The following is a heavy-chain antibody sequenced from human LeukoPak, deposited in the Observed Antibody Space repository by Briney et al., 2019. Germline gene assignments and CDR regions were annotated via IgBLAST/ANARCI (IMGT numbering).Heavy chain of an antibody. V-gene: IGHV3-74*01. CDR1: GFTFRSYW. Sequence: GGSLRLSCAVSGFTFRSYWMHWVRHAPGKGLVWVSRINNGSATIYADSVKGRLTISRDNAKNTLYLQMNSLRAEDTAVYYCARETYYGSDYYFDYWGQGTLVTVSS. CDR2: INNGSAT. CDR3: ARETYYGSDYYFDY. J-gene: IGHJ4*02. D-gene: IGHD3-10*01.